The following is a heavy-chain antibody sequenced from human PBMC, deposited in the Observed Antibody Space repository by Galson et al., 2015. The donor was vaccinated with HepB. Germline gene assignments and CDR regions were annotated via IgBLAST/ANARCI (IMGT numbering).Heavy chain of an antibody. CDR2: INPNSGGT. V-gene: IGHV1-2*02. Sequence: SVKVSCKASRYTFTGYYMHWVRQAPGQGLEWMGWINPNSGGTNYAQKFQGRVTMTRDTSISTAYMELSRLRSDDTAVYYCAREEQLAGGFWFDPWGQGTLVTVSS. CDR1: RYTFTGYY. J-gene: IGHJ5*02. CDR3: AREEQLAGGFWFDP. D-gene: IGHD6-6*01.